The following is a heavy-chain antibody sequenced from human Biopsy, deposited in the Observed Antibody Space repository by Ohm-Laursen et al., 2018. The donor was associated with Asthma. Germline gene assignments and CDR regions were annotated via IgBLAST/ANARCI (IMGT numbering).Heavy chain of an antibody. J-gene: IGHJ6*02. CDR3: AREVLWFGESTNPGGMDV. CDR2: INPNSGGT. D-gene: IGHD3-10*01. Sequence: GSSVKVSCKASGDSFSNYAISWVRQAPGQGLEWMGWINPNSGGTNYAQKFQGWVTMTRDTSISTAYMELSRLRSDDTAVYYCAREVLWFGESTNPGGMDVWGQGTTVTVSS. V-gene: IGHV1-2*04. CDR1: GDSFSNYA.